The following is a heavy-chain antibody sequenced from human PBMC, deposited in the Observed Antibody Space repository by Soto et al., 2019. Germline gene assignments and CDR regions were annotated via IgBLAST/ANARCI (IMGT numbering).Heavy chain of an antibody. J-gene: IGHJ6*03. V-gene: IGHV4-39*01. CDR2: IYYSGST. CDR3: GRKGNDFNYSYSYMDV. D-gene: IGHD3-16*01. Sequence: SETLSLTCTVSGGSISSSSYYWGWIRQPPGKGLEWIGSIYYSGSTYYNPSLKSRVTISVDTSKNQFSLKLSSVTAADTAVYYCGRKGNDFNYSYSYMDVGGKGTRVTFP. CDR1: GGSISSSSYY.